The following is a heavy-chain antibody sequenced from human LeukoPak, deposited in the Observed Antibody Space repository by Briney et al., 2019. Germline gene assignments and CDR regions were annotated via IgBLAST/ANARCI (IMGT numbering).Heavy chain of an antibody. CDR2: INSDSGFT. V-gene: IGHV1-2*02. J-gene: IGHJ5*02. D-gene: IGHD3-9*01. CDR3: ARNFDMKGFDP. CDR1: GYTFSGYY. Sequence: ASVKVSCKAPGYTFSGYYMNWVRQAPGQGLEWMGWINSDSGFTKYAQKFQGRVTMTRDTSITTVYMDLTRLTSDDTAVYYCARNFDMKGFDPWGQGTLVTVSS.